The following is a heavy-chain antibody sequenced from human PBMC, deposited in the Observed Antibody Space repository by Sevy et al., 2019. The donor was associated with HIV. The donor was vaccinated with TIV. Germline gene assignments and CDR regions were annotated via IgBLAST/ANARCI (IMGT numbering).Heavy chain of an antibody. D-gene: IGHD4-4*01. CDR1: AYSFSSYW. CDR3: ATQSKGAFDI. V-gene: IGHV5-51*01. Sequence: GGSLKISCKGSAYSFSSYWVGWVRQMPGKGLEWMGIIYPGDSDTKYSPSFQGQVTISADKSISTAYLQWSSLKASDTAMYYCATQSKGAFDIWGQGTMVTVSS. J-gene: IGHJ3*02. CDR2: IYPGDSDT.